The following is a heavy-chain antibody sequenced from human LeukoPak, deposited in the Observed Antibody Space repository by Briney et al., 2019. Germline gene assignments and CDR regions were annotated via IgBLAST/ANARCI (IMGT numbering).Heavy chain of an antibody. J-gene: IGHJ3*02. D-gene: IGHD2-21*01. CDR1: GYTFTSYD. V-gene: IGHV1-8*03. CDR2: MNPNSGNT. Sequence: ASVKVSCKASGYTFTSYDINWVRQATGQGLEWMGWMNPNSGNTGYAQKFQGRVTITRNTSISTAYMELSSLRSEDTAVYYCARGCGGDCLDAFDIWGQWTMVTVSS. CDR3: ARGCGGDCLDAFDI.